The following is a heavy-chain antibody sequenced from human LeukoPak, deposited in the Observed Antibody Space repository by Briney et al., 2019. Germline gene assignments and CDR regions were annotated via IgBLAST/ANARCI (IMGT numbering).Heavy chain of an antibody. D-gene: IGHD3-22*01. CDR2: IYYSGST. Sequence: SETLSLTCAVSGGSISSTSYYWAWVRQPPGRGGEWPGTIYYSGSTYHNPSLKSRVTLSVDTSRNQFSLRLSSVDAADTAVYYCAKAGVRYFDSSGLYAFDFWGQGTTVTVSS. CDR3: AKAGVRYFDSSGLYAFDF. CDR1: GGSISSTSYY. V-gene: IGHV4-39*01. J-gene: IGHJ3*01.